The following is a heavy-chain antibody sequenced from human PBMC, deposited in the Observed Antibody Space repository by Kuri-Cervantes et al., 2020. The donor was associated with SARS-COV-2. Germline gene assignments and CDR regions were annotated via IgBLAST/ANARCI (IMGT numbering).Heavy chain of an antibody. Sequence: GSLRLSCAASGFSVSVSYVTWVRQAPGKGLEWVASIYSDDNTYYADSVEGRFTISRHQNTLYLEMNSLRGDDTAVYYCSRDIYCTSNNCYPGTLGYWGQGTLVTVSS. CDR2: IYSDDNT. D-gene: IGHD2/OR15-2a*01. CDR3: SRDIYCTSNNCYPGTLGY. V-gene: IGHV3-53*01. J-gene: IGHJ4*02. CDR1: GFSVSVSY.